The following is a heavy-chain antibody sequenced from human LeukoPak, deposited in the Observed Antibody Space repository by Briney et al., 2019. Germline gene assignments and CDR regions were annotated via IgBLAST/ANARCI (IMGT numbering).Heavy chain of an antibody. D-gene: IGHD4/OR15-4a*01. CDR3: SETIWYYFDY. Sequence: SETLSLTCAVSGGSISSSNWWSWVRQPPGKGLEWIGEIYHSGSTNYNPSLKSRVSMSIDTSKNQFSLRLSSVTAADTAVCARSETIWYYFDYWGQGRLVTVSS. J-gene: IGHJ4*02. CDR1: GGSISSSNW. V-gene: IGHV4-4*02. CDR2: IYHSGST.